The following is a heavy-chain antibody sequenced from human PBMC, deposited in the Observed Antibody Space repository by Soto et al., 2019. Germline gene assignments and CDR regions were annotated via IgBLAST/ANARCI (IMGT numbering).Heavy chain of an antibody. CDR3: TTDQGVVLMVYAD. V-gene: IGHV3-15*01. CDR2: IKSKTDGGTT. CDR1: GFTFSNAW. J-gene: IGHJ4*02. Sequence: PGWSLRLSCAASGFTFSNAWMSLVRQAPGKGLEWVGRIKSKTDGGTTDYAAPVKGRFTISRDDSKNTLYLQMNSLKTEDTAVYYCTTDQGVVLMVYADWGQGTLVTVSS. D-gene: IGHD2-8*01.